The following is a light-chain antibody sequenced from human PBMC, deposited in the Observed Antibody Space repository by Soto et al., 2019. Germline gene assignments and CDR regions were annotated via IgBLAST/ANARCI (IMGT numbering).Light chain of an antibody. Sequence: ETVMTQSPATLSVSPGERVTLSCRASQSVRTNLVWYQQSPGQPPRLLIYGASDRVAGVPDRFSGSGSGTDFTLTISGLQSEDCAVSYCQQYNEWPRTFVQGPKLEI. CDR2: GAS. J-gene: IGKJ2*01. CDR1: QSVRTN. CDR3: QQYNEWPRT. V-gene: IGKV3-15*01.